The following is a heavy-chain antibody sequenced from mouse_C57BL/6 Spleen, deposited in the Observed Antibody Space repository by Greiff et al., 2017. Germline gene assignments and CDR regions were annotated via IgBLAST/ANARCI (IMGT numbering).Heavy chain of an antibody. D-gene: IGHD1-1*01. Sequence: VQLVESGAELVRPGASVTLSCKASGYTFTDYEMHWVKQTPVHGLEWIGAIDPETGGTAYNQKFKGKAILTADKSSSTAYMELRSLTSEDSAVYYCTRSVLRYHYFDYWGQGTTLTVSS. CDR3: TRSVLRYHYFDY. CDR1: GYTFTDYE. V-gene: IGHV1-15*01. CDR2: IDPETGGT. J-gene: IGHJ2*01.